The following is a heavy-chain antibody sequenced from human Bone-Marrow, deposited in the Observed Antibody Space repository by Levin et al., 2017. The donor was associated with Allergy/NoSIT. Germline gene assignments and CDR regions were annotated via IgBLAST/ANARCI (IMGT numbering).Heavy chain of an antibody. D-gene: IGHD2-2*02. J-gene: IGHJ2*01. CDR2: IFYSGAT. V-gene: IGHV4-39*01. CDR3: AKTHTAGLDWYFDL. Sequence: SETLSLTCTVSGDSLSSSSSYWGWIRQPPGKGLEWIGSIFYSGATYYNPSLKSRVTISVDTSKNQISLQLNSVTATDKAVYYCAKTHTAGLDWYFDLWGRGTLVTVSS. CDR1: GDSLSSSSSY.